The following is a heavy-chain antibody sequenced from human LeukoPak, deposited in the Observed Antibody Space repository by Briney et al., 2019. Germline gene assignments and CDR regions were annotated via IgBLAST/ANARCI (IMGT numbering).Heavy chain of an antibody. V-gene: IGHV1-69*05. Sequence: SVKVSCKASGYTFTSYYMHWVRQAPGQGLEWMGRIIPIFGTANYAQKFQGRVTITTDESTSTAYMELSSLRSEDTAVYYCASRTTVTTSGYYYYYMDVWGKGTTVTVSS. CDR2: IIPIFGTA. J-gene: IGHJ6*03. CDR1: GYTFTSYY. CDR3: ASRTTVTTSGYYYYYMDV. D-gene: IGHD4-11*01.